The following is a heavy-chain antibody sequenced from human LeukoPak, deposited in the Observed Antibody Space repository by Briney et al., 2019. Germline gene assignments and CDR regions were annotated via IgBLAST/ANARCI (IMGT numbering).Heavy chain of an antibody. CDR3: ARVKWIAARYLDY. CDR1: GFTFSSYG. V-gene: IGHV3-30*02. CDR2: IRYDGSNK. Sequence: PGGSLRLSCAASGFTFSSYGMHWVRQAPGKGLEWVAFIRYDGSNKYYADSVKGRFTISRDNSKNTLYLQMNSLRAEDTAVYYCARVKWIAARYLDYWGQGTLVTVSS. D-gene: IGHD6-6*01. J-gene: IGHJ4*02.